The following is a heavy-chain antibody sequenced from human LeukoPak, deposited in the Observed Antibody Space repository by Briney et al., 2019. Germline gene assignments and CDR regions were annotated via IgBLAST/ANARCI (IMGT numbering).Heavy chain of an antibody. CDR2: ISGSGGST. CDR3: AKDSLIEYSSGWYYFDY. D-gene: IGHD6-19*01. CDR1: GFTFSSYA. Sequence: GGCLRLSCAASGFTFSSYAMSWVRQAPGKGLEWDSAISGSGGSTYYADSVKGRFTISRDNSKNTLYLQMDSLRAEDTAVYYCAKDSLIEYSSGWYYFDYWGQGTLVTVSS. J-gene: IGHJ4*02. V-gene: IGHV3-23*01.